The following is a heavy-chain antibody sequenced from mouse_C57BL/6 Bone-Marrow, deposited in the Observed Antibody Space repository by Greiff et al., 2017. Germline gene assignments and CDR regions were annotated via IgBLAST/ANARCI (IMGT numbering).Heavy chain of an antibody. Sequence: EVQVVESGPELVKPGASVKISCKASGYSFTGYYMNWVKQSPEKSLEWIGEINPSTGGTTYNQKFKAKATLTVDKSSSTAYMQLKSLTSEDSAVYYCARGWPGFAYWGQGTLVTVSA. CDR1: GYSFTGYY. CDR2: INPSTGGT. V-gene: IGHV1-42*01. J-gene: IGHJ3*01. CDR3: ARGWPGFAY. D-gene: IGHD3-3*01.